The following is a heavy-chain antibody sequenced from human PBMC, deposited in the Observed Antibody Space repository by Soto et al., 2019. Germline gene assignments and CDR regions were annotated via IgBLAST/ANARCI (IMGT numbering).Heavy chain of an antibody. D-gene: IGHD3-3*01. V-gene: IGHV1-8*01. CDR1: GDTFTTYD. Sequence: ASVKVSCKASGDTFTTYDINWVRQATGHGLEWMGWINPNSGNIGYAQRFQGRVTMTRDTAIRTAYMEVSSLRSDDTAVYYCARDLRPTYYDFWSGYNNVDRRSDYYYYYGMDVWGQGTTVTVSS. J-gene: IGHJ6*02. CDR2: INPNSGNI. CDR3: ARDLRPTYYDFWSGYNNVDRRSDYYYYYGMDV.